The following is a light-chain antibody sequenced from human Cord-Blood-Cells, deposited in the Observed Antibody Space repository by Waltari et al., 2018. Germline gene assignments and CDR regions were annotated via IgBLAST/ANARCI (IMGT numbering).Light chain of an antibody. CDR2: EGS. V-gene: IGLV2-23*01. CDR3: CSYAGSSTLV. Sequence: QSALTQPASVSGSPGQSITISCTGTSSDVGRDTLVSWYQQHPGKAPKLMIYEGSKRPSGVSNRFSGSKSGNTASLTISGLQAEDEADYYCCSYAGSSTLVFGGGTKLTVL. CDR1: SSDVGRDTL. J-gene: IGLJ3*02.